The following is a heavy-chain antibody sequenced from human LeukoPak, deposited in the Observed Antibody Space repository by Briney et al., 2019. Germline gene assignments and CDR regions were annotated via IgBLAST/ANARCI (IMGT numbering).Heavy chain of an antibody. CDR2: INWNGGST. V-gene: IGHV3-20*04. Sequence: GGSLRLSCAASGFTFDAYGMSWVRQAPGKGLEWVSGINWNGGSTGYADSVKGRFTISRDNAKNSLYLQVNSLRAEDTALYYCARDIRLSGSYLFDYWGQGTLVTVSS. D-gene: IGHD1-26*01. CDR1: GFTFDAYG. J-gene: IGHJ4*02. CDR3: ARDIRLSGSYLFDY.